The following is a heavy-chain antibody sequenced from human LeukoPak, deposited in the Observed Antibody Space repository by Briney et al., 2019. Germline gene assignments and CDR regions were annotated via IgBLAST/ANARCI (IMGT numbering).Heavy chain of an antibody. CDR1: GFSFSSYG. V-gene: IGHV3-30*18. J-gene: IGHJ4*02. CDR2: ISNDGSII. D-gene: IGHD4-11*01. CDR3: AKSKSPYPMDYIFDF. Sequence: PGGSLRLSCAASGFSFSSYGMHWVRLAPGKGLEWVAVISNDGSIIKYGDSVKGRFTISRDNSKNTLYVQMNSLRTDDAAVYYCAKSKSPYPMDYIFDFWGQGTLVTVSS.